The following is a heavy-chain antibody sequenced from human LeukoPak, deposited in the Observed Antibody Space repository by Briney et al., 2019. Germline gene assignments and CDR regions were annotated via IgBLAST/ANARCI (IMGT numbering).Heavy chain of an antibody. Sequence: GDSLRLSCAASGFSLSPFAMGWVRHPPGKGLGWVSAISSTSHSAHYADSVKGRFTISRDNSKNTLYLQMNSLRAEDTAIYYCAKDWEAASDAFDMWGQGTTVTVSS. CDR2: ISSTSHSA. J-gene: IGHJ3*02. CDR1: GFSLSPFA. D-gene: IGHD6-13*01. V-gene: IGHV3-23*01. CDR3: AKDWEAASDAFDM.